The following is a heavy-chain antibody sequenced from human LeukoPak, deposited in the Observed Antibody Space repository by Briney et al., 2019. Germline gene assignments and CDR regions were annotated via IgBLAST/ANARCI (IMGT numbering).Heavy chain of an antibody. CDR1: GFTFSSYE. V-gene: IGHV3-48*03. CDR2: ISSSGTTI. CDR3: ARRYCSSTSCLIDY. J-gene: IGHJ4*02. D-gene: IGHD2-2*01. Sequence: GGSLRLSCAASGFTFSSYEMNWVRQAPGKGLEWVSYISSSGTTIYYADSVKGRFTISRDNAKNSLYLQMNSLRAEGTAVYYCARRYCSSTSCLIDYWGQGTLVTVSS.